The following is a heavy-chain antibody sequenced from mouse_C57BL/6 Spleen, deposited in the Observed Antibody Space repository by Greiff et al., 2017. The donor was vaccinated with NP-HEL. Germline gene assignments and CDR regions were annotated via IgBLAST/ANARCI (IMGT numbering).Heavy chain of an antibody. CDR1: GYTFTSYW. V-gene: IGHV1-72*01. D-gene: IGHD2-3*01. J-gene: IGHJ3*01. CDR2: IDPNSGGT. Sequence: QVQLKQPGAELVKPGASVKLSCKASGYTFTSYWMHWVKQRPGRGLEWIGRIDPNSGGTKYNEKFKSKATLTVDKPSSTAYMQLSSLTSEDSAVYYCARSHYDGYYDWFAYWGQGTLVTVSA. CDR3: ARSHYDGYYDWFAY.